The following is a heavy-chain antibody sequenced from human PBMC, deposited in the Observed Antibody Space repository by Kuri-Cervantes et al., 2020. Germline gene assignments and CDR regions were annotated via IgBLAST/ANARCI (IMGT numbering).Heavy chain of an antibody. Sequence: GESLKISCAASGFTFSGYAMHWVRQAPGKGLEWVAVISYDGSNKYYADSVKGRFTISRDNSKNTLYLQMNSLRAEDTAVYYCASSAPVPTIWQVVRGSPIPLDYWGQGTLVTVSS. CDR3: ASSAPVPTIWQVVRGSPIPLDY. CDR2: ISYDGSNK. J-gene: IGHJ4*02. CDR1: GFTFSGYA. D-gene: IGHD3-10*01. V-gene: IGHV3-30*14.